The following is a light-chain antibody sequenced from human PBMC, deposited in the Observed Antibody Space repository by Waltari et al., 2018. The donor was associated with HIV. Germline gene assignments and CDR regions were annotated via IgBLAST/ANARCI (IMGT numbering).Light chain of an antibody. CDR3: LQYTNYPLA. Sequence: IQLTQSPSSLSASVGDRLTITCRASQDIWSALAWFQQKQGKSPQLLIYDAVELPSWVPSRFSGSQSGTDFTLTLSSLQPEDFATYYCLQYTNYPLAFGPGTTVVIK. J-gene: IGKJ3*01. V-gene: IGKV1D-13*01. CDR2: DAV. CDR1: QDIWSA.